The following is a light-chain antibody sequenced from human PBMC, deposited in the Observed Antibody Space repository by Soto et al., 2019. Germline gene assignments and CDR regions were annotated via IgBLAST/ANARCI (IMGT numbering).Light chain of an antibody. CDR2: EVS. J-gene: IGLJ1*01. V-gene: IGLV2-8*01. CDR3: KSYAGSNTYV. Sequence: QSLLTQPPSASGSPGQSVTICCTGTRRDVGGYKYVSWYQQHPGKAPKLMIYEVSKRPSGVPDRFSGSKSGNTASLTVSGLQAADEADYFCKSYAGSNTYVFGSGTKV. CDR1: RRDVGGYKY.